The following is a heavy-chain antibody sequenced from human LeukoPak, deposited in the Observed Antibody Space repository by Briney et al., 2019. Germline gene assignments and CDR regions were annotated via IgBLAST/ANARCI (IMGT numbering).Heavy chain of an antibody. V-gene: IGHV5-51*01. CDR1: GYSFTSYW. CDR3: ARQSPYCSSTSCYFDY. J-gene: IGHJ4*02. CDR2: IYPGDSDT. D-gene: IGHD2-2*01. Sequence: GESLKISCKGSGYSFTSYWIGWVRQMPGKGLEWMGIIYPGDSDTRYSPSFQGQVTISADKSISTAYLQWSSLKASDTAMYYCARQSPYCSSTSCYFDYWGQGTLVTVSS.